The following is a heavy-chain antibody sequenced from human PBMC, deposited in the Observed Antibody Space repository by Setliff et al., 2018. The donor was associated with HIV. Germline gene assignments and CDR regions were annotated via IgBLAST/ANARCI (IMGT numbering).Heavy chain of an antibody. V-gene: IGHV1-18*01. D-gene: IGHD6-19*01. CDR3: ARGPLLAGAGPYYFDY. Sequence: ASVKVSCKASGYTFTSYGISWVRQAPGQGLEWMGWISAYNGNTNYAQKLQGRVTMTTDTSTSTAYMELRSLRSDDTAVYFCARGPLLAGAGPYYFDYWGQGTLVTVSS. J-gene: IGHJ4*02. CDR1: GYTFTSYG. CDR2: ISAYNGNT.